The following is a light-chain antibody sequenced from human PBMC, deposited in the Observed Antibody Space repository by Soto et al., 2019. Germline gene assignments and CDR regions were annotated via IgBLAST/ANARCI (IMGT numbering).Light chain of an antibody. CDR3: SSYAGSNSYV. Sequence: QSALTQPPSASGSPGQSVTISCTGTSSDFGGYNYVSWYQQHPGKAPKLIIYEVTKRRSGVPDRFSGSKSGNTASLTVSGLQAEDEADYSCSSYAGSNSYVFGTGTKLTVL. CDR2: EVT. CDR1: SSDFGGYNY. V-gene: IGLV2-8*01. J-gene: IGLJ1*01.